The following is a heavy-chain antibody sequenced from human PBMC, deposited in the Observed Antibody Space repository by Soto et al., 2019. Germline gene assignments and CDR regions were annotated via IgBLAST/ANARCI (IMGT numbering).Heavy chain of an antibody. V-gene: IGHV4-61*01. CDR2: FYYTGTT. D-gene: IGHD2-8*02. CDR1: GSSLISGIYD. Sequence: TLSLTCTFSGSSLISGIYDWSWIRQPPGNGLEWIGYFYYTGTTKYNPSLESRVTISADTSKNQFSLNLTSVTAADTAVYYCARISYWVKDYWGQGALVTV. CDR3: ARISYWVKDY. J-gene: IGHJ4*02.